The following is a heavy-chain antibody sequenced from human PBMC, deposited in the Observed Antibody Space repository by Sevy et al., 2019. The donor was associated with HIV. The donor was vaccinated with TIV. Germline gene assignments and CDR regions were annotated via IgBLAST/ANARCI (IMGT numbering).Heavy chain of an antibody. CDR3: ARVFSSYYFDY. Sequence: GGSLRHSCAASGFTFGSYGMHWVRQAPGKGLEWVAYISYDRSDKNYGDSVKDRFTISRDNSKNTVYLQMNSLRAEDTAMYYCARVFSSYYFDYWGQGTLVTVSS. V-gene: IGHV3-30*02. CDR1: GFTFGSYG. CDR2: ISYDRSDK. J-gene: IGHJ4*02.